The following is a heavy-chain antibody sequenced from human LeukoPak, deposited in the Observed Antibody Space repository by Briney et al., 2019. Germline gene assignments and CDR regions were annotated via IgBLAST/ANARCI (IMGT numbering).Heavy chain of an antibody. CDR2: IYYSGST. J-gene: IGHJ4*02. CDR3: ARVMRYYYDSSGSLDY. V-gene: IGHV4-31*03. CDR1: GGSISSGGYY. D-gene: IGHD3-22*01. Sequence: SETLSLTCTVSGGSISSGGYYWSWIRQHPGKGLEWIGYIYYSGSTYYNPSLKSRVTISVDTSKNQFSLKLSSVTAADTAVYYCARVMRYYYDSSGSLDYWGQGTLVTVSS.